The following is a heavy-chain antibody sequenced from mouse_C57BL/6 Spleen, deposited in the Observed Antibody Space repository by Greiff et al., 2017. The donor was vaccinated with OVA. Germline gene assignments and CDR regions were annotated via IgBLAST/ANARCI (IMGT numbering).Heavy chain of an antibody. CDR1: GYAFSSSW. V-gene: IGHV1-82*01. D-gene: IGHD1-1*01. Sequence: QVQLQQSGPELVKPGASVKISCKASGYAFSSSWMNWVKQRPGKGLEWIGRIYPGDGDTNYNGKFKGKATLTADKSSSTAYMQLSSLTSEDSAVYFCARRGNYGSYYAMDYWGQGTSVTVSS. CDR2: IYPGDGDT. J-gene: IGHJ4*01. CDR3: ARRGNYGSYYAMDY.